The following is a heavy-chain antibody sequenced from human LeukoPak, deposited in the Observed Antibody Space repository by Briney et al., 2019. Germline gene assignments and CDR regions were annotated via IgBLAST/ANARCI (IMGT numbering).Heavy chain of an antibody. J-gene: IGHJ3*02. CDR1: GFNIEGHN. V-gene: IGHV3-30*02. D-gene: IGHD3-10*01. CDR3: AKDFGSGRYAFDI. Sequence: GGSLKLSCAASGFNIEGHNMHWVRQAPGKGLEWVSFIQHDGGRKWYVDSVKGRFTISRDNSKNTLSLQMNDLRLEDTAVYYCAKDFGSGRYAFDIWGQGTTVTVSS. CDR2: IQHDGGRK.